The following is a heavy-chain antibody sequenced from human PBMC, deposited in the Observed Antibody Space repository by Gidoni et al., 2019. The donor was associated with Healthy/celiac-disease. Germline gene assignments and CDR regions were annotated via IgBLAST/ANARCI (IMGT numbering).Heavy chain of an antibody. Sequence: QVQLVQSGAEVKKSGASVKVSCKASGYTFTSYYRHWVRQAPGQELEWMGIINPSGGSTSYAKKFQGRVTMTRDTSTSTVYMELSSLRSEDTAVYYCARDKEDIVVVVAVGYFDYWGQGTLVTVSS. V-gene: IGHV1-46*01. D-gene: IGHD2-15*01. J-gene: IGHJ4*02. CDR3: ARDKEDIVVVVAVGYFDY. CDR2: INPSGGST. CDR1: GYTFTSYY.